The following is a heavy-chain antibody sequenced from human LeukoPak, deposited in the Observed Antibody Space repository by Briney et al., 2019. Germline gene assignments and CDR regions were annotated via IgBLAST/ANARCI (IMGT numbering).Heavy chain of an antibody. CDR1: GYTFTGYY. D-gene: IGHD2-2*01. J-gene: IGHJ3*02. V-gene: IGHV1-2*02. Sequence: GASVKVSCKASGYTFTGYYMHWVRQAPGQGLEWMGWINPNSGGTNYAQKFQGRVTMTRDTSISTAYMELSRLRSDDTAVYYCARESPLVSDAFDIWGQGTMVTVSS. CDR2: INPNSGGT. CDR3: ARESPLVSDAFDI.